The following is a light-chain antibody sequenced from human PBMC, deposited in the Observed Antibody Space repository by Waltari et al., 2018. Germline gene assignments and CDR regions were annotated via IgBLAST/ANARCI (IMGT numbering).Light chain of an antibody. J-gene: IGKJ1*01. CDR1: ERITHF. V-gene: IGKV1-39*01. CDR3: QQSSSSPRT. CDR2: SAS. Sequence: DVQMTQSPSSLFASVGDSVTITCRASERITHFLNWYQHKPGKAPKLLIFSASSVFSGVPARFRGSGSETEFTLTITDVQPEDFATYYCQQSSSSPRTFGQGTTVEI.